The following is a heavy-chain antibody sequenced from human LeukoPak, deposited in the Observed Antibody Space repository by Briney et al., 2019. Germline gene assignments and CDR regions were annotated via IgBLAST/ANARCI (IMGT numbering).Heavy chain of an antibody. Sequence: SETLSLTCTVSGGSISSYYWSWIRRPPGKGLEWIGYIYYSGSTNYNPSLKSRVTISVDTSKNQFSLKLSSVTAADTAVYYCARMYSSSLGSYFDYWGQGTLVTVSS. CDR1: GGSISSYY. V-gene: IGHV4-59*13. CDR3: ARMYSSSLGSYFDY. CDR2: IYYSGST. J-gene: IGHJ4*02. D-gene: IGHD6-6*01.